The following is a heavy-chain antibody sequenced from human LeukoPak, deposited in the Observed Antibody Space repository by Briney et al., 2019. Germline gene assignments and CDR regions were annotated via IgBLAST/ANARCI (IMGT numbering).Heavy chain of an antibody. CDR3: ARGIAAAGSRGDY. D-gene: IGHD6-13*01. V-gene: IGHV4-34*01. CDR1: GGSFSGYY. J-gene: IGHJ4*02. CDR2: INHSGST. Sequence: PSGTLSLTCAVYGGSFSGYYWSWIRQPPGKGLEWIGEINHSGSTNYNPSLKSRVTISVDTSKNQFSLKLSSVTAADTAVYYCARGIAAAGSRGDYWGQGTLVTVSS.